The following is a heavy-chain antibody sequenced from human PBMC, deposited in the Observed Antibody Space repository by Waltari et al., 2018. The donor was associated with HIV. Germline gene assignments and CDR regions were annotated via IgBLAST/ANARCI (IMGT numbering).Heavy chain of an antibody. D-gene: IGHD3-9*01. CDR2: INSDGSST. J-gene: IGHJ4*02. Sequence: EVQLVESGGGLVQPGGSLRLSCAASGFTFSSYWMHWVRQAPGKGLVWVSRINSDGSSTSYADSVKGRFTSSRDKAKNTLYLQMNSLRAEDTAVYYCARALTDILTGSFDYWGQGTLVTVSS. CDR1: GFTFSSYW. CDR3: ARALTDILTGSFDY. V-gene: IGHV3-74*01.